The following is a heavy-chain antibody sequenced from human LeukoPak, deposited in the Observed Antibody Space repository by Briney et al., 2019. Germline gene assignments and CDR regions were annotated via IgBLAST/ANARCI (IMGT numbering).Heavy chain of an antibody. CDR2: ISSSSSYI. CDR3: ARSSCSSTSCSTNYGMDV. Sequence: GGSLRLSCAASGFTFSSYSMNWVRQAPGKGLEWVSSISSSSSYIYYADSVKGRFTISRDNAKNSLYLQMNSLRVEDTAVYYCARSSCSSTSCSTNYGMDVWGQGTTVTVSS. D-gene: IGHD2-2*01. J-gene: IGHJ6*02. CDR1: GFTFSSYS. V-gene: IGHV3-21*01.